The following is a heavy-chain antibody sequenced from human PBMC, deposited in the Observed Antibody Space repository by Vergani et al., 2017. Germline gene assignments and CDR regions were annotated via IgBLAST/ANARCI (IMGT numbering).Heavy chain of an antibody. CDR3: VKDIAASGNYWYFDL. D-gene: IGHD6-13*01. J-gene: IGHJ2*01. V-gene: IGHV3-9*01. CDR2: INWNSDSI. Sequence: EVQLVESGGGLERPGRSLKLSCAASGFTLDDYAMHWVGQAPGKGLEWVSGINWNSDSIAYADSVKGRFTISRDNAKNSLYLQMNSLRAEDTALYYCVKDIAASGNYWYFDLWGRGTLVTVSS. CDR1: GFTLDDYA.